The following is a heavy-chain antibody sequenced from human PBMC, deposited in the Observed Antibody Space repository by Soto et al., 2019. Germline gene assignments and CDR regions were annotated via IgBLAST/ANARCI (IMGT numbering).Heavy chain of an antibody. CDR3: ARASSGWYLY. V-gene: IGHV1-69*05. CDR2: IIPIFGTA. CDR1: GGTFSSYA. J-gene: IGHJ4*02. D-gene: IGHD6-19*01. Sequence: SVKVSCKASGGTFSSYAITWVRQAPGQGLEWMGGIIPIFGTADYAQNFQGRVTMTRDTSTSTVYMELSSLRSVDTAVYYCARASSGWYLYWGQGTLVTVSS.